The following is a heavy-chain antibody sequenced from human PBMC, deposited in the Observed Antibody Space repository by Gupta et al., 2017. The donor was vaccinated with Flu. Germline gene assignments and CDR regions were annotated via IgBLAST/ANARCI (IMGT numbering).Heavy chain of an antibody. V-gene: IGHV3-23*01. CDR3: ARGSGADNYRRFDR. Sequence: EVQLLESGGGSVKSGGSMRLSCTVSGLPFSSHAISWVRQATGKGLEWVSAITGSGYNTFDACSVKGRFTISRDNSKNTLYLQMNSLSADDTAVYYCARGSGADNYRRFDRWGQGTLVSVSS. CDR1: GLPFSSHA. CDR2: ITGSGYNT. D-gene: IGHD2-15*01. J-gene: IGHJ5*02.